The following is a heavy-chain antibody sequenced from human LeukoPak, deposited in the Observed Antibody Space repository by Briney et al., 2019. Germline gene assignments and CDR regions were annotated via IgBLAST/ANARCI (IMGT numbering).Heavy chain of an antibody. CDR2: TNPNSGNT. CDR1: GGTFSSYA. J-gene: IGHJ4*02. Sequence: GASVKVSCKASGGTFSSYAISWVRQATGQGLEWMGWTNPNSGNTGYAQKFQGRVTMTRNTSISTAYMELSSLRSEGTAVYYCARGTETDYWGQGTLVTVSS. CDR3: ARGTETDY. V-gene: IGHV1-8*02.